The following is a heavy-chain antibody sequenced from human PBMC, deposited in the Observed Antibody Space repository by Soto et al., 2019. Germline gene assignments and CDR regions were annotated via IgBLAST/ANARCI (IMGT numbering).Heavy chain of an antibody. Sequence: PGGSLRLSCAASGFTFNIYDMDWVRQAPGKXLEWVAVNRYDGSNQYYADSVKGRFTISRDNPKNTLYLQINSLRAEDTAVYYFVRDAISYFYDSRGSRTYGMDVWDQETMLTASS. J-gene: IGHJ6*02. D-gene: IGHD3-22*01. V-gene: IGHV3-33*01. CDR2: NRYDGSNQ. CDR3: VRDAISYFYDSRGSRTYGMDV. CDR1: GFTFNIYD.